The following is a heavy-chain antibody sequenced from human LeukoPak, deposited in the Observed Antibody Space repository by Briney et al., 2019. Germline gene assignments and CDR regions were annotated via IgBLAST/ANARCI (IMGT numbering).Heavy chain of an antibody. V-gene: IGHV1-46*01. D-gene: IGHD2/OR15-2a*01. CDR2: INPSGGST. Sequence: ASVKVSCKASGYTFTSYYMHWVRQAPGQGLEWMGIINPSGGSTSYAQKFQGRVTMTRDTSTSTVYMELSSLRSEDTAVYYCARERESLSGITPTEVDYWGQGTLVTVSS. CDR3: ARERESLSGITPTEVDY. J-gene: IGHJ4*02. CDR1: GYTFTSYY.